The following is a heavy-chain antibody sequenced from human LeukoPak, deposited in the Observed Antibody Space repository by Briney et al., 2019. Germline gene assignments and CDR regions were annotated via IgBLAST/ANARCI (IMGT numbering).Heavy chain of an antibody. CDR1: GGSISNGNSY. V-gene: IGHV4-61*02. J-gene: IGHJ4*02. CDR2: NHTSGTT. CDR3: AREQRWLQSLDY. D-gene: IGHD5-24*01. Sequence: SQTLSLTCTVSGGSISNGNSYWNWIRQPAGKGLEWIGRNHTSGTTNYNPSLKSRVTISVDTSKNQFSLNLNSVTAADTAVYYCAREQRWLQSLDYWGQGNLVTVSS.